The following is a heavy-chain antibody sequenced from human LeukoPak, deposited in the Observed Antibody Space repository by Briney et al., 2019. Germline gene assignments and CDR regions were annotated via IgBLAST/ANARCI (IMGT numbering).Heavy chain of an antibody. J-gene: IGHJ4*02. D-gene: IGHD6-13*01. V-gene: IGHV3-20*04. CDR1: GFTFDDYA. CDR3: ARDGRYSNSWPDY. Sequence: GGSLTLSCAASGFTFDDYAMSWVRQAPGKGLEWVSGNWNAGSTGYADSVRGRFTISRDNAKNSLYLQMNGLRVEDTALYYCARDGRYSNSWPDYRSQGTLVTVSS. CDR2: NWNAGST.